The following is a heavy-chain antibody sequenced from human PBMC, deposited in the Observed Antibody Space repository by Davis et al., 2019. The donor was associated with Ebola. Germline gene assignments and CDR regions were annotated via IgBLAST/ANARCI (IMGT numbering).Heavy chain of an antibody. J-gene: IGHJ4*02. D-gene: IGHD1-14*01. Sequence: MPSETLSLTCTVSGGYISGYYWSWIRQPPGKGLEWIGNLYHGGGTNYSPSLKSRVTISVDTSKNQFSLKLSSVTAADTAVYYCARHGKAKPAYFDYWGQGTLVTVSS. CDR1: GGYISGYY. CDR3: ARHGKAKPAYFDY. V-gene: IGHV4-59*01. CDR2: LYHGGGT.